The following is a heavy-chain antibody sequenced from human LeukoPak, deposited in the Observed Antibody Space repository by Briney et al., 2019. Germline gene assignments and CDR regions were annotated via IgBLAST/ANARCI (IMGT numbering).Heavy chain of an antibody. CDR2: TYYSGST. CDR1: GGSISGIDHY. J-gene: IGHJ4*02. D-gene: IGHD6-19*01. Sequence: PSETLFLTCTVSGGSISGIDHYWGWIRQPPGKGLEWIGSTYYSGSTYYNPSLKSRVTISIDTSKNQFSLNLSSVTAADTAVYYCVRDLNDFYGSTCQGGCYFDYWGQGTLVTVSS. CDR3: VRDLNDFYGSTCQGGCYFDY. V-gene: IGHV4-39*07.